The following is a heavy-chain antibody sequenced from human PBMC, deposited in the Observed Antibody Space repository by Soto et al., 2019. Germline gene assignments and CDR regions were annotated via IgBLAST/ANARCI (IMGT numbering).Heavy chain of an antibody. CDR3: ARSGYYYPLDFDH. J-gene: IGHJ4*02. CDR2: ISGSGGST. Sequence: GGSLRLSCEASGFTFSSSAMSWVRQAPGKGLEWVSAISGSGGSTYYADTVKGRFTVSRDNSKNTLYLQMNSLRAEDTAVYYCARSGYYYPLDFDHWGQGNLVTVCS. D-gene: IGHD3-22*01. CDR1: GFTFSSSA. V-gene: IGHV3-23*01.